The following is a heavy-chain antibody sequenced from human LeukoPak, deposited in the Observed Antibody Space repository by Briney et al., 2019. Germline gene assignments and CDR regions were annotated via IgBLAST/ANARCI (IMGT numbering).Heavy chain of an antibody. J-gene: IGHJ4*02. V-gene: IGHV1-69*04. D-gene: IGHD6-13*01. CDR2: IIPILGIA. Sequence: ASVKVSCKASEGTFSSYAISWVRQAPGQGLEWMGRIIPILGIANYAKKFQGRVTITADKSTSTAYMELSSLRSEDTAVYYCARDLFSSSWTGEDYWGQGTLVTVSS. CDR1: EGTFSSYA. CDR3: ARDLFSSSWTGEDY.